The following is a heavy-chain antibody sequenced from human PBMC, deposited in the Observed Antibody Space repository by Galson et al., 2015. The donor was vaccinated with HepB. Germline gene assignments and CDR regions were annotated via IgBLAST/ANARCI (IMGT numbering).Heavy chain of an antibody. CDR3: ACGYCGGGSCLYYYYYYMDV. D-gene: IGHD2-15*01. Sequence: SVKVSCKASGGTFSSYAISWVRQAPGQGLEWMGGIVPIFGTANYAQKFQGRVTITADESTSTAYMELSSLRSEDTAVYYCACGYCGGGSCLYYYYYYMDVWGKGTTVTVSS. CDR2: IVPIFGTA. CDR1: GGTFSSYA. V-gene: IGHV1-69*13. J-gene: IGHJ6*03.